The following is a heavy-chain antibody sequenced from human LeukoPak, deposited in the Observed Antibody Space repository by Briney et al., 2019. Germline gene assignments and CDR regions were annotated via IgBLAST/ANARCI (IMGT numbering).Heavy chain of an antibody. V-gene: IGHV4-4*07. CDR2: IYASGST. CDR1: GGSISSYY. Sequence: SEALSLTCTVSGGSISSYYWSWIRQPAGKGLEWIGRIYASGSTNYNPSLKSRVTMSVDTSKNQFSLKLSSVTAADTAVYYCARDVKWELVRWFDPWGQGTLVTVSS. D-gene: IGHD1-26*01. CDR3: ARDVKWELVRWFDP. J-gene: IGHJ5*02.